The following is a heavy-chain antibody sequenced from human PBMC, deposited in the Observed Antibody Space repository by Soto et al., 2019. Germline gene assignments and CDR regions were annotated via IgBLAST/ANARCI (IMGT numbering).Heavy chain of an antibody. J-gene: IGHJ4*02. D-gene: IGHD3-9*01. CDR2: IYPGDSDT. CDR3: ARGDWSSLMAPDY. V-gene: IGHV5-51*01. CDR1: GYSFTSYW. Sequence: PGKSLKLSCKGCGYSFTSYWIGWVRQMPGKGLEWMGIIYPGDSDTRYSPSFQGQVTISADKSISTAYLQWSSLKASDTAMYYCARGDWSSLMAPDYWGQGTLVTVSS.